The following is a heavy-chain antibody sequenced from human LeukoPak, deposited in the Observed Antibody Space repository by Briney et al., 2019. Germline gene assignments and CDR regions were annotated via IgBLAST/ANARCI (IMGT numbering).Heavy chain of an antibody. Sequence: PGGSLRLSCAASGFTFSSYGMHWVRQAPGKGLEWVAFIRYDGSNKYYADSVKGRFTISRDNAKNSLYLQMNSLRAEDTAVYYCARVPITMIVVVITGASDYWGQGTLVTVSS. CDR1: GFTFSSYG. J-gene: IGHJ4*02. V-gene: IGHV3-30*02. D-gene: IGHD3-22*01. CDR2: IRYDGSNK. CDR3: ARVPITMIVVVITGASDY.